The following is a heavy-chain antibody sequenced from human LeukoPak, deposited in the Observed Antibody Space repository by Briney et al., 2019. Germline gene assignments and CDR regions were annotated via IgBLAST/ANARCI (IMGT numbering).Heavy chain of an antibody. Sequence: ASVKVSCKASGGTFSSYAISWVRQAPGQGLEWMGGIIPIFGTANYAQKFQGRVTITADKSTSTAYMELSSLRSEDTAVYYCARDAHHHRSGTEENYRGQGTLVTVSS. CDR3: ARDAHHHRSGTEENY. J-gene: IGHJ4*02. D-gene: IGHD1-1*01. V-gene: IGHV1-69*06. CDR2: IIPIFGTA. CDR1: GGTFSSYA.